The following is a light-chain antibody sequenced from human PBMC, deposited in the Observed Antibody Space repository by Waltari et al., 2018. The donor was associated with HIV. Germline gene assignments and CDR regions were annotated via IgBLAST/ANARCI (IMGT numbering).Light chain of an antibody. Sequence: QSVLTQPPSASGTPGQRVTISCSGSRSNIEFNYVYCYQQVPGTAPKLLIYKNDQWPSGVPDRFSASKSGTSASLVISGLRSEDEADYYCAAWDDRLSGRVFGTGTRVTVL. J-gene: IGLJ1*01. CDR1: RSNIEFNY. CDR3: AAWDDRLSGRV. V-gene: IGLV1-47*01. CDR2: KND.